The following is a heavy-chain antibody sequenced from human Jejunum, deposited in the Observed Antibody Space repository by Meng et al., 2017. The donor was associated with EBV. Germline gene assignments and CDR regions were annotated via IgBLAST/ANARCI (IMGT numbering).Heavy chain of an antibody. Sequence: VQPGELGGGLGKPGGSLGLSFAPSGFTFSDYYFSWIRQAPGKGLEWISYISTTGTTIYYADSVKGRFTISRDNAKSSLYLQMDSLRAEDTAIYYCARDTQEDYGSTTFDYWGQGTLVTVSS. CDR1: GFTFSDYY. J-gene: IGHJ4*02. D-gene: IGHD4-17*01. CDR2: ISTTGTTI. CDR3: ARDTQEDYGSTTFDY. V-gene: IGHV3-11*01.